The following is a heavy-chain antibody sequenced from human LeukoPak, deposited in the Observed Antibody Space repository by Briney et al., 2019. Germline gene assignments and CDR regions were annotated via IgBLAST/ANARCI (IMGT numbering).Heavy chain of an antibody. Sequence: PGGSLRLSCAASGFTFSSYAMHWVRQAPGKGLEWVAVISYDGSNKYYADFVKGRFTISRDNSKNTLYLQMNSLRAEDTAVYYCASSGVAVAAPFDYWGQGTLVTVSS. CDR3: ASSGVAVAAPFDY. V-gene: IGHV3-30-3*01. D-gene: IGHD6-19*01. CDR2: ISYDGSNK. J-gene: IGHJ4*02. CDR1: GFTFSSYA.